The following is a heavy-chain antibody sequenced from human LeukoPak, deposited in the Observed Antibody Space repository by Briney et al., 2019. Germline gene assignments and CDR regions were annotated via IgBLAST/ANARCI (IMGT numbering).Heavy chain of an antibody. V-gene: IGHV1-24*01. CDR1: GYTLTELS. J-gene: IGHJ3*02. CDR3: ATDQRFLDPGPPDAFDI. CDR2: FDPEDGET. Sequence: GASVKVSCKVSGYTLTELSMHWVRQAPGKGLEWMGGFDPEDGETIYAQKFQGRVTMTEDTSTDTAYMELSSLRSEDTAVYYCATDQRFLDPGPPDAFDIWGQGTMVTVSS. D-gene: IGHD3-3*01.